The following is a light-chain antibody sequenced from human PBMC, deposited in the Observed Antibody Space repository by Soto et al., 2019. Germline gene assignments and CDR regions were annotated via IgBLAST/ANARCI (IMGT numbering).Light chain of an antibody. J-gene: IGKJ1*01. V-gene: IGKV3-20*01. CDR3: QQYDSSPKT. Sequence: EIALTQSPGTLSLSPGEIATLSCRASQSVSSSYLAWYQQKPGQAPRLLIYGASSRATGIPDRFSGSGSGTDFTLTISRLEPEDVAVYYCQQYDSSPKTFGQGTKVDIK. CDR1: QSVSSSY. CDR2: GAS.